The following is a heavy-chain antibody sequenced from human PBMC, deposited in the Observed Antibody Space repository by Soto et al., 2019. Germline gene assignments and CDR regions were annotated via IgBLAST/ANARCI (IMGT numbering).Heavy chain of an antibody. CDR3: ARDIRGGSSDVSH. D-gene: IGHD2-2*02. J-gene: IGHJ1*01. CDR2: ISSDDNT. V-gene: IGHV3-66*01. CDR1: GFIVNNFF. Sequence: EVQLVESGGGLVQPGGSLRLSCAASGFIVNNFFMTWVRQAPGKGLEWVSTISSDDNTYYADSVMDRFTISRDSSKNKLYLLMNSLRAADTAVYHCARDIRGGSSDVSHGGQGTLVTVSS.